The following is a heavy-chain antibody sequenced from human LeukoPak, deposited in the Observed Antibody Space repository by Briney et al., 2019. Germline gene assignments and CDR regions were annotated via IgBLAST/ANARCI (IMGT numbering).Heavy chain of an antibody. CDR2: ISSSGSTI. V-gene: IGHV3-11*01. Sequence: GGSLRLSCAASGFTFSDYYMSWIRQAPGKGLKWVSYISSSGSTIYYADSVKGRFTISRDNAKNSLYLQMNSLRAEDTAVYYCAKDRDYGDGRFDPWGQGTLVTVSS. CDR1: GFTFSDYY. J-gene: IGHJ5*02. D-gene: IGHD4-17*01. CDR3: AKDRDYGDGRFDP.